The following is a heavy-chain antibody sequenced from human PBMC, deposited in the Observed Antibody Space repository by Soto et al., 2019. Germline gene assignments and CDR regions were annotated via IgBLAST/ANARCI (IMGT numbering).Heavy chain of an antibody. J-gene: IGHJ5*02. D-gene: IGHD3-3*01. CDR3: ASRPNYDFIWWFDP. V-gene: IGHV1-69*13. CDR1: GGTFSSYA. CDR2: IIPIFGTA. Sequence: GASVKVSCKASGGTFSSYAISWVRQAPGQGLEWMGGIIPIFGTANYAQKFQGRVTITADESTSTAYMELSSLRSEDTAVYYCASRPNYDFIWWFDPWGQGTLVTVSS.